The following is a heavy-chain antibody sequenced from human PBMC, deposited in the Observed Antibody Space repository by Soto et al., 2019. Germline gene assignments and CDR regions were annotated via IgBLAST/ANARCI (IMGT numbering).Heavy chain of an antibody. J-gene: IGHJ4*02. Sequence: ASVKVSCEASGVGFTSCAVRWVRQARGQRLEWIGWIVVGSGNTNYAQKFQERVTITRDMSTSTAYMELSSLRSEDTAVYYCAADGGPRHDILTGPDYRGQGTLVTVSS. CDR2: IVVGSGNT. CDR1: GVGFTSCA. V-gene: IGHV1-58*01. D-gene: IGHD3-9*01. CDR3: AADGGPRHDILTGPDY.